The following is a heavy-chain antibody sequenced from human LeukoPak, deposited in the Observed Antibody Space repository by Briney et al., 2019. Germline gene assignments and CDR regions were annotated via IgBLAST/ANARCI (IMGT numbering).Heavy chain of an antibody. J-gene: IGHJ4*02. CDR3: ARGYAGATTFDY. D-gene: IGHD1-26*01. Sequence: NPSATLSLTCTVSGGSISRDYWSWIRQPPGKGLEWIGYIYYSGSTNYNPSLKSRVTISVDTSKNQFSLKLSSVTAADTAVYYCARGYAGATTFDYWGQGTLVTVSS. V-gene: IGHV4-59*01. CDR1: GGSISRDY. CDR2: IYYSGST.